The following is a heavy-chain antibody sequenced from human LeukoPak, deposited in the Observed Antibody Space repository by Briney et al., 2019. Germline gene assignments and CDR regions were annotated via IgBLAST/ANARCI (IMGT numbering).Heavy chain of an antibody. J-gene: IGHJ4*02. V-gene: IGHV3-23*01. CDR3: ARDRQQLANFDF. CDR2: ISGSGVTT. Sequence: PGGSPRLSCAASGFTFSSYAMSWVRQAPGKGLEWVSAISGSGVTTYYADSVKGRFTSSRDNSKNTLYLQMNSLRAEDTAVYYCARDRQQLANFDFWGQGTLATVSS. D-gene: IGHD6-13*01. CDR1: GFTFSSYA.